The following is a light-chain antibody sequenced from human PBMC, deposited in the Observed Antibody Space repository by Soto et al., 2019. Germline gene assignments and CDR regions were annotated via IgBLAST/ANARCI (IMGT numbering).Light chain of an antibody. CDR1: QSISNF. CDR2: RAS. Sequence: DIQMTQSPSTLSASVGDRVTFTCRASQSISNFLAWYQQKPGKAPNLLIFRASDLETGVPSRFSGSGSGTDFSLTIASLQPDDFATYYCQQYKSYPYTFGQGTKLEIK. CDR3: QQYKSYPYT. V-gene: IGKV1-5*03. J-gene: IGKJ2*01.